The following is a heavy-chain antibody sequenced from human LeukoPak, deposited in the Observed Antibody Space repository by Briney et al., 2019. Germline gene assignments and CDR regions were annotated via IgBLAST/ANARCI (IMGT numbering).Heavy chain of an antibody. V-gene: IGHV3-43*02. Sequence: GGSLSLSCAASGFTFSTYAMTWVRQAPGKGLEWVSLISGDGGSTYYADSVKGRFTTSRDNSKNSLYLQMNSLRTEDTALYYCAKDMEFGELYWGQGTLVTVSS. CDR3: AKDMEFGELY. D-gene: IGHD3-10*01. J-gene: IGHJ4*02. CDR2: ISGDGGST. CDR1: GFTFSTYA.